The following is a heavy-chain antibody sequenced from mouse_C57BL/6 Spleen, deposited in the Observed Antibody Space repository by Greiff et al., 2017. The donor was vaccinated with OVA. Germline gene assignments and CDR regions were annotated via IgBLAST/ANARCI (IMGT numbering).Heavy chain of an antibody. V-gene: IGHV1-74*01. CDR3: ATGGDYGRGYAMDY. D-gene: IGHD1-1*01. CDR1: GYTFTSYW. Sequence: QVQLQQPGAELVKPGASVKVSCTASGYTFTSYWMHWVKQMPGQGLEWIGRIHPSDSDTNYNQKFKGKAPLTVDKSSSTAYMQLSSLTSEDSAVYYCATGGDYGRGYAMDYWGQGTSVTVSS. CDR2: IHPSDSDT. J-gene: IGHJ4*01.